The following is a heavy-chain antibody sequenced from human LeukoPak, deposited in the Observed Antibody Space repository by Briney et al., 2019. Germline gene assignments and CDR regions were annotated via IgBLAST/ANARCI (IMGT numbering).Heavy chain of an antibody. CDR3: ARPLARTVGPFHY. V-gene: IGHV3-21*01. J-gene: IGHJ4*02. Sequence: GGSLRLSCAASGFTFSSYSMNWVRQAPGKGLEWVSSISSSSSYIYYADSVKGRFTISRDNAKNSLYLQMNSLIAEDTAVYYCARPLARTVGPFHYWGQGTLVTVSS. D-gene: IGHD1-1*01. CDR1: GFTFSSYS. CDR2: ISSSSSYI.